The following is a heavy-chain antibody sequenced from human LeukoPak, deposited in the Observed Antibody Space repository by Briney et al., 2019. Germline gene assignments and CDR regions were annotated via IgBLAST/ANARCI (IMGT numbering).Heavy chain of an antibody. Sequence: GGSLRLSCAASGITVSNNYMNWVRQAPGKGLEWVSLIYRCGSTYYADSVKGRFTISRDNSKNTLYLQMNSLRAEDTAVYYWAGDPPAGGTNTYAWGQGALVTVSS. CDR2: IYRCGST. CDR1: GITVSNNY. D-gene: IGHD1-7*01. J-gene: IGHJ5*02. CDR3: AGDPPAGGTNTYA. V-gene: IGHV3-66*01.